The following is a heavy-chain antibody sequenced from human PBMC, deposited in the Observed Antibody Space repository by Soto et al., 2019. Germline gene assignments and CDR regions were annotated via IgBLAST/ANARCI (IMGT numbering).Heavy chain of an antibody. D-gene: IGHD4-4*01. Sequence: QVQLVESGGGVVQPGRSLRLSCAASGFTFSSYAMHWVRQAPGKGLEWVAVISYDGSSKYYADSVQGRFTISRDNSKNTLYLQMNSLRAEDTAVYYCARPLWRDDYNWGYFDLWGRGPLVTVSS. CDR3: ARPLWRDDYNWGYFDL. CDR2: ISYDGSSK. J-gene: IGHJ2*01. V-gene: IGHV3-30-3*01. CDR1: GFTFSSYA.